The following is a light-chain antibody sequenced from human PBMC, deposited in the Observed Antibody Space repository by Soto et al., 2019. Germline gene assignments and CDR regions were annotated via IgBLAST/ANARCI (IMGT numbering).Light chain of an antibody. CDR2: TNN. CDR1: TSNIESHS. CDR3: ATWDDSRKGV. V-gene: IGLV1-44*01. J-gene: IGLJ1*01. Sequence: QSALTPPPSASGTPGQRIIISCSGSTSNIESHSVNWFQQVPGTAPRLLIITNNQRPSGVPDRFSGSKSGASASLAISGLQSEDEATYYCATWDDSRKGVFGTGTKVTVL.